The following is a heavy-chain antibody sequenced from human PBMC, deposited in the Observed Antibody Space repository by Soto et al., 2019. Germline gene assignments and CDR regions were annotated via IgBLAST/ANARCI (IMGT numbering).Heavy chain of an antibody. CDR2: IYYSGST. CDR3: AIRITMVRGVIMNDY. V-gene: IGHV4-39*01. D-gene: IGHD3-10*01. J-gene: IGHJ4*02. Sequence: SETLSLTCTVSGGSISSSSYYWGWIRQPPGKGLEWIGSIYYSGSTYYNPSLKSRVTISVDTSKNQFSLKLSSVTAADTAVYYCAIRITMVRGVIMNDYWGQGIQVTVSS. CDR1: GGSISSSSYY.